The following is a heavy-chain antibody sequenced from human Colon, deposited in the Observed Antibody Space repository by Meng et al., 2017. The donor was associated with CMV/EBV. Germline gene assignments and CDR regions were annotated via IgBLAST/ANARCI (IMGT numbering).Heavy chain of an antibody. CDR2: SYDGEST. J-gene: IGHJ4*02. V-gene: IGHV3-66*02. Sequence: GESLKISCAASGFRFDEYAMHWIRQAPGKRLEWVAVSYDGESTNYADFAKGRFTISRDSSKNTVYLQMNSLRPEDTAVYYCARQVRNDGRFDHWGLGTLVTVSS. D-gene: IGHD4-17*01. CDR1: GFRFDEYA. CDR3: ARQVRNDGRFDH.